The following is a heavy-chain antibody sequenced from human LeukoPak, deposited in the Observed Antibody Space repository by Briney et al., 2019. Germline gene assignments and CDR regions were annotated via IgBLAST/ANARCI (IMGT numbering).Heavy chain of an antibody. D-gene: IGHD3-3*01. J-gene: IGHJ4*02. CDR3: ARDNLNEYDFWSGYYNAPDY. CDR1: GFTFSSYG. CDR2: IWYDGSNK. V-gene: IGHV3-33*01. Sequence: GGSLRLSCAASGFTFSSYGMHWVRQAPGKGLEWVAVIWYDGSNKYYADSVKGRFTISRDNSKNTLYLQMNSLRAEDTAVYYCARDNLNEYDFWSGYYNAPDYWGQGTLVTVSS.